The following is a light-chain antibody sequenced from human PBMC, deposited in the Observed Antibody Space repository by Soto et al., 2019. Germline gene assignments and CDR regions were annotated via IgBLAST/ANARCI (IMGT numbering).Light chain of an antibody. CDR2: EVT. CDR1: SSDVGGYNF. Sequence: QSALTQPPSASGSRGQSVTISCTGTSSDVGGYNFVSWYQQHPGKAPKVILYEVTKRPSGVPDRFSGSKSGNTASLTVSGLQPEDEAHYYCSSYAGSKNRYVFGTGTKLTVL. J-gene: IGLJ1*01. V-gene: IGLV2-8*01. CDR3: SSYAGSKNRYV.